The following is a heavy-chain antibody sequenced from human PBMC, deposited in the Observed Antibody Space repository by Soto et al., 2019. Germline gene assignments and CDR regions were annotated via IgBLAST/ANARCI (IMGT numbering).Heavy chain of an antibody. Sequence: GGSLRLSCAASGFTFSSYSMNWVRQAPGKGLEWVSSISSSSSYIYYADSVKGRFTISRDNAKNSLYLQMNSLRAEDTAVYYCAREAVVVHGAFDIWGQGTMVTVSS. D-gene: IGHD2-15*01. V-gene: IGHV3-21*01. CDR1: GFTFSSYS. J-gene: IGHJ3*02. CDR2: ISSSSSYI. CDR3: AREAVVVHGAFDI.